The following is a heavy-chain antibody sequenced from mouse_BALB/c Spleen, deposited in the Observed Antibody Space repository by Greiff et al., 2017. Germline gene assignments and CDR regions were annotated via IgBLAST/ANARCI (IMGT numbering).Heavy chain of an antibody. CDR3: ARLDGLFDY. Sequence: EVMLVESGGDLVKPGGSLTLSCAASGFTFSSYGMSWVRQTPDKRLEWVATISSGGSYTYYPDSVKGRFTISRDNAKNTLYLQMSSLKSEDTAMYYCARLDGLFDYWGQGTTLTVSS. CDR2: ISSGGSYT. CDR1: GFTFSSYG. J-gene: IGHJ2*01. V-gene: IGHV5-6*02. D-gene: IGHD1-2*01.